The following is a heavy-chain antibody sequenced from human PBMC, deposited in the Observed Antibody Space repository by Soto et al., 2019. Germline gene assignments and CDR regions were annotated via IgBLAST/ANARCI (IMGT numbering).Heavy chain of an antibody. CDR1: GFTFTSSA. CDR3: ARGRFCSSTSCLYYYYYYGMDV. Sequence: SVKVSCKASGFTFTSSAMQWVRQARGQRLEWIGWIVVGSGNTNYAQKFQERVTITRDMSTSTAYMELSSLRSEDTAVYYCARGRFCSSTSCLYYYYYYGMDVWGQGTTVTVSS. D-gene: IGHD2-2*01. J-gene: IGHJ6*02. CDR2: IVVGSGNT. V-gene: IGHV1-58*02.